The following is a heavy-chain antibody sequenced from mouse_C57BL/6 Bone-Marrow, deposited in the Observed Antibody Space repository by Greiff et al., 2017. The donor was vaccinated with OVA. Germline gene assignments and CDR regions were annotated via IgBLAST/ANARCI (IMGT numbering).Heavy chain of an antibody. CDR1: GYTFTGYW. J-gene: IGHJ2*01. CDR2: ILPGSGST. Sequence: QVQLQQSGAELMKPGASVKLSCKATGYTFTGYWIEWVKQRPGHGLEWIGEILPGSGSTNYTEKFKGKATFTADTSSNTAYMQLSSLTTEDSAIYYCARGGGRGYWGQGTTLTVSS. CDR3: ARGGGRGY. V-gene: IGHV1-9*01.